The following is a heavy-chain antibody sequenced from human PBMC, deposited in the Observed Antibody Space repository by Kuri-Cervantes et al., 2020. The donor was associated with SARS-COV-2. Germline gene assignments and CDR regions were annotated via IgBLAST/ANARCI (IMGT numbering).Heavy chain of an antibody. CDR1: GFTFSSYS. D-gene: IGHD6-19*01. CDR2: INSGSSTI. CDR3: TLAVAAAV. J-gene: IGHJ4*02. V-gene: IGHV3-48*01. Sequence: LSLTCAVSGFTFSSYSMNWVRQAPGKGLEWVSYINSGSSTIYYADSVKGRFTISRDNAKNSLYLQMNSLRAEDTAVYYCTLAVAAAVWGQGTLVTVSS.